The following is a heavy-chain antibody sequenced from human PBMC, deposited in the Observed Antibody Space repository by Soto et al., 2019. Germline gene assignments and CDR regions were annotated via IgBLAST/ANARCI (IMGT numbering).Heavy chain of an antibody. J-gene: IGHJ6*02. CDR2: INPNSGGT. V-gene: IGHV1-2*04. CDR1: GYTFTGYY. CDR3: ARDGFTQLWPQDYYYGLDV. D-gene: IGHD5-18*01. Sequence: GASVKVSCKASGYTFTGYYMHWVRQAPGQGLEWMGRINPNSGGTNYAQKFQGWVAVTRDTSITTVYMEVTRLKSDDTAVYYCARDGFTQLWPQDYYYGLDVWGQGTTVTVSS.